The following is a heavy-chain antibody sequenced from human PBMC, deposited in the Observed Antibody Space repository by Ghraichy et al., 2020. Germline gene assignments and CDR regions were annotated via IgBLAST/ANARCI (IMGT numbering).Heavy chain of an antibody. J-gene: IGHJ6*02. Sequence: GGSLRLSCAASGFTFSSYWMSWVRQAPGKGLEWVANIKQDGSEKYYVDSVKGRFTISRDNAKNSLYLQMNSLRAEDTAVYYCARAAVLGAARLLRWVAAAGFYGMDVWGQGTTVTVSS. CDR2: IKQDGSEK. D-gene: IGHD6-13*01. CDR1: GFTFSSYW. V-gene: IGHV3-7*03. CDR3: ARAAVLGAARLLRWVAAAGFYGMDV.